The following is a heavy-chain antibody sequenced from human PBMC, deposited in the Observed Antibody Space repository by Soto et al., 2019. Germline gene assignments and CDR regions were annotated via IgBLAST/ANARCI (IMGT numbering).Heavy chain of an antibody. Sequence: TLSRTGILSGACIISYYLHFVLHAPGKGLECIGYVYTSDYTRYSSSLKSRVTISVDTSKSQFYLRLNSVTAADTAVYYCASSAGHPGDLFYYGGLDVWGQGTPVTVSS. CDR1: GACIISYY. CDR3: ASSAGHPGDLFYYGGLDV. V-gene: IGHV4-4*08. J-gene: IGHJ6*02. D-gene: IGHD3-10*01. CDR2: VYTSDYT.